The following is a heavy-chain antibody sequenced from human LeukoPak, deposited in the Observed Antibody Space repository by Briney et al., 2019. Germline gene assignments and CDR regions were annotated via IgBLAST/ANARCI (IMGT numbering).Heavy chain of an antibody. V-gene: IGHV4-59*08. CDR2: IYYSGST. D-gene: IGHD6-13*01. CDR3: ASALGSSWQSGF. J-gene: IGHJ4*02. Sequence: ETLSLTFIVSGGSISNYYWAWIRQPPGKGLEWIGYIYYSGSTDYNPSLKSRVTISVDTSKNQFSLKLSSVTAADTAVYYCASALGSSWQSGFWGQGTLVTVSS. CDR1: GGSISNYY.